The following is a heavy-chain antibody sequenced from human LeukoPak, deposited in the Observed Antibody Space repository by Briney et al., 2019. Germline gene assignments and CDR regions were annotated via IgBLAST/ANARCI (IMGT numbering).Heavy chain of an antibody. Sequence: PSETLSLTCTVSGGSISSFHWSWIRQPPGKGLEWSGYIYTSGRTNCTPSLKSRVTISVDTSKNQFSLKLRSVTAADTAVYYCVSPRGNNWFDPWGQGTLVTVSS. J-gene: IGHJ5*02. CDR2: IYTSGRT. V-gene: IGHV4-4*09. CDR1: GGSISSFH. CDR3: VSPRGNNWFDP. D-gene: IGHD6-13*01.